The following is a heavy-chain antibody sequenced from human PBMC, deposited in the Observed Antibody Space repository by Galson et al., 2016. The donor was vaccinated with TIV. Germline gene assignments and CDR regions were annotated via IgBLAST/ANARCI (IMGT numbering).Heavy chain of an antibody. Sequence: SETLSLTCTVSSDSIINYYLSWIRQPPGKGLEWIGYISDSERSNENPSLKSRVTISVDTSKKQISLKLKSVTAADTAMYYCARDLGLGAFDIWGQGTMVTVSS. CDR1: SDSIINYY. CDR3: ARDLGLGAFDI. CDR2: ISDSERS. V-gene: IGHV4-59*01. J-gene: IGHJ3*02. D-gene: IGHD7-27*01.